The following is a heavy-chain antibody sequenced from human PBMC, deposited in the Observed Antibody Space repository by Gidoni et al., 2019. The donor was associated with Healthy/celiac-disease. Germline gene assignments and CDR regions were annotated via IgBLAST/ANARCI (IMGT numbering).Heavy chain of an antibody. V-gene: IGHV3-53*04. CDR1: GFTVSSNY. CDR2: IYSGGST. CDR3: ASPTDSGSYYYYGMDV. J-gene: IGHJ6*02. Sequence: EVQLVESGGGLVQPGGSLRLSCAASGFTVSSNYMSWVRQAPGKGLEWVSVIYSGGSTYYADSVKGRFTISRHNSKNTLYLQMNSLRAEDTAVYYCASPTDSGSYYYYGMDVWGQGTTVTVSS. D-gene: IGHD1-26*01.